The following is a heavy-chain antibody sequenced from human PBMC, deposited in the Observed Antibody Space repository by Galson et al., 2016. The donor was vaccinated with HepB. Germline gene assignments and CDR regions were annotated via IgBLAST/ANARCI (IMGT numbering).Heavy chain of an antibody. V-gene: IGHV1-46*01. J-gene: IGHJ4*02. CDR2: INASGGRL. CDR3: AGSYCDSTSCYNLDN. Sequence: SVKVSCKASGYTFTSYYMHWVRQAPGQGLEWMGIINASGGRLSYAQKFQGRVTMTRDTSTGTVYMELSGLRSEDTAVYYCAGSYCDSTSCYNLDNWGQGTLVTVSP. D-gene: IGHD2-2*02. CDR1: GYTFTSYY.